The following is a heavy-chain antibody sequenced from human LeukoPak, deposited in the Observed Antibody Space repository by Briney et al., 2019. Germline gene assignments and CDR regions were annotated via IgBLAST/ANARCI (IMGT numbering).Heavy chain of an antibody. V-gene: IGHV1-18*01. CDR3: ARNLGHCSSTSCPIHYYYYYMDV. D-gene: IGHD2-2*01. CDR2: ISAYNGNT. Sequence: ASVKVSCKASGYTFTSYGISWVRQAPGQGLEWMGWISAYNGNTNYAQKLQGRVTMTTDTSTSTAYMELRSLRSDDTAVYYCARNLGHCSSTSCPIHYYYYYMDVWGKGTTVTVSS. J-gene: IGHJ6*03. CDR1: GYTFTSYG.